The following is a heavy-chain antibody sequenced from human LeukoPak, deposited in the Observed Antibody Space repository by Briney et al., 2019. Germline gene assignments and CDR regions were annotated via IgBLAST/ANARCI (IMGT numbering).Heavy chain of an antibody. CDR1: RFTFSNYW. D-gene: IGHD3-3*01. Sequence: GGSLRLSCAASRFTFSNYWMAWVRQAPGKGLEWVANIKDDGSETYYVASVKGRFTISRDNAKNSLYLQMNSLRAEDTAVYYCARDQDMEEITIFGVVITLGDWFDPWGQGTLVTVSS. CDR2: IKDDGSET. J-gene: IGHJ5*02. CDR3: ARDQDMEEITIFGVVITLGDWFDP. V-gene: IGHV3-7*01.